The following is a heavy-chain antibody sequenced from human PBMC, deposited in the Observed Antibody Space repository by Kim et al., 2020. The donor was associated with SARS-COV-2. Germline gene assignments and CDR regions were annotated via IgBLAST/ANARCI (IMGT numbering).Heavy chain of an antibody. V-gene: IGHV3-30-3*01. CDR1: GFTFSSYA. J-gene: IGHJ6*02. Sequence: GGSLRLSCAASGFTFSSYAMHWVRQAPGKGLEWVAVISYDGSNKYYADSVKGRFTISRDNSKNTLYLQMNSLRAEDTAVYYCARDGGDTPTDGPHARIYYHYGMEVWAQGTTVTVSS. CDR2: ISYDGSNK. CDR3: ARDGGDTPTDGPHARIYYHYGMEV. D-gene: IGHD3-16*01.